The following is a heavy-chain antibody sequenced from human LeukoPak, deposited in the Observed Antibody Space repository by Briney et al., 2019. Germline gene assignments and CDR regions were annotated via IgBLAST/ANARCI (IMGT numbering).Heavy chain of an antibody. CDR2: IHYSGST. Sequence: KPSETLSLTCTVSGGSISSYYWSWIRQPPGKGLKWIGYIHYSGSTKYNPSLKSRVTISVDTSKNQFSLKLRSVTAADTAVYYCARGVDTEALDYWGQGTLVTVSS. J-gene: IGHJ4*02. CDR1: GGSISSYY. V-gene: IGHV4-59*01. CDR3: ARGVDTEALDY. D-gene: IGHD5-18*01.